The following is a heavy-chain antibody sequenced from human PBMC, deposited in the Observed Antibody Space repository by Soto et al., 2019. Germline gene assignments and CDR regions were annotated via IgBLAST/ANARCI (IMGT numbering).Heavy chain of an antibody. CDR3: ARAAYYYDSSGYIEGDAFDI. V-gene: IGHV3-20*04. CDR1: GFTFDDYG. Sequence: GGSLRLSCAASGFTFDDYGMSWVRQAPGKGLEWVSGINWNGGSTGYADSVKGRFTISRDNAKNSLYLQMNSLRAEDTALYYCARAAYYYDSSGYIEGDAFDIWGQGTMVTVSS. J-gene: IGHJ3*02. CDR2: INWNGGST. D-gene: IGHD3-22*01.